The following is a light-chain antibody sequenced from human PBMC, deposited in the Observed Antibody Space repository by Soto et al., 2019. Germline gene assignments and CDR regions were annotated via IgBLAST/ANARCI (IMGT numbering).Light chain of an antibody. Sequence: QSALTQPPSASGSPGQSVTISCTGTSSDIGGYNYVSWYQQHPGKAPQLMIYEVSKRPSGVSGRFSGSKSGNTASLTVSGLQSDDEADYYCAAWDDSLNGRVFGTGTKVTVL. CDR3: AAWDDSLNGRV. CDR2: EVS. CDR1: SSDIGGYNY. V-gene: IGLV2-8*01. J-gene: IGLJ1*01.